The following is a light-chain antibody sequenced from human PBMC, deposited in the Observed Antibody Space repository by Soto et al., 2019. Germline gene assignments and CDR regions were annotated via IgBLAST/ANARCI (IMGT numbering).Light chain of an antibody. Sequence: QSALTQPPSASGSPGQSVTISCTGTSSDIGGYDFVSWYQHLPGKAPKLMIYEVSKRPSGVPDRFSGSKSDNTASLTVSGLQAEDEADYFCNSYADHNWVFGGGTKLTVL. CDR3: NSYADHNWV. CDR1: SSDIGGYDF. CDR2: EVS. V-gene: IGLV2-8*01. J-gene: IGLJ3*02.